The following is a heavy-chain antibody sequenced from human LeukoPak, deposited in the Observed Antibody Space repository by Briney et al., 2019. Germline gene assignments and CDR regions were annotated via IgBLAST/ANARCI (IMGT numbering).Heavy chain of an antibody. CDR1: GGSISSRPYC. D-gene: IGHD6-13*01. Sequence: SETLSLTCTVSGGSISSRPYCWGWIRQPPGKGLEWLGSFFYSGNTNYTPSLKSRVTISVDTSKNQFSLKLSSVTAADTAVYYCARLVVSTWYHEVLLGRDYWGQGTLVTVSS. J-gene: IGHJ4*02. V-gene: IGHV4-39*01. CDR2: FFYSGNT. CDR3: ARLVVSTWYHEVLLGRDY.